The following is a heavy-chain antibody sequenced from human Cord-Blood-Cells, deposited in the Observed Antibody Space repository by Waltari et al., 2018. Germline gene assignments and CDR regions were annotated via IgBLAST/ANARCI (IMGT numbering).Heavy chain of an antibody. Sequence: QVQLQQWGAGLLKPSETLSLTCAVYGGSFSVYYWSWLRPPPGKGLEWIGEINHSGSTNYNPSLKSRVTISVDTSKNQFSLKLSSVTAADTAVYYCARGPGRFLEWLLGYYYMDVWGKGTTVTVSS. D-gene: IGHD3-3*01. CDR1: GGSFSVYY. CDR2: INHSGST. CDR3: ARGPGRFLEWLLGYYYMDV. V-gene: IGHV4-34*01. J-gene: IGHJ6*03.